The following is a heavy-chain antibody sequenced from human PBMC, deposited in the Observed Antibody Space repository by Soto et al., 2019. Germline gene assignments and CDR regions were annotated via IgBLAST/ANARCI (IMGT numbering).Heavy chain of an antibody. D-gene: IGHD1-26*01. V-gene: IGHV3-30*18. Sequence: GGSLRLSSAASGFTFSSYGMHWVRQAPGKGLEWVAVISYDGSNKYYADSVKGRFTISRDNSKNTLYLQMNSLRAEDTAVYYCAKVSRLRENYFDYWGQGTLVTVYS. CDR2: ISYDGSNK. CDR3: AKVSRLRENYFDY. J-gene: IGHJ4*02. CDR1: GFTFSSYG.